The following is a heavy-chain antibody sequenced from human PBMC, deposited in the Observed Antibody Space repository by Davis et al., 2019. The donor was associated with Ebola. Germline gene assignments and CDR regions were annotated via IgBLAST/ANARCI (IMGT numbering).Heavy chain of an antibody. V-gene: IGHV3-NL1*01. Sequence: GESLKISCTASGFAFSNYNMNWVRQAPGKGLEWVSSITTNGWSTYYADSVKGRFTISRDNSKNTLYLQMNSLRAEDTAVYYCAKDRVPAADAFDIWGQGTMVTVSS. CDR1: GFAFSNYN. CDR2: ITTNGWST. D-gene: IGHD2-2*01. CDR3: AKDRVPAADAFDI. J-gene: IGHJ3*02.